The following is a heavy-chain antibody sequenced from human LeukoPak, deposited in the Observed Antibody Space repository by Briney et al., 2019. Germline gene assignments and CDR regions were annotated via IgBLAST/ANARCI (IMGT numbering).Heavy chain of an antibody. D-gene: IGHD1-26*01. V-gene: IGHV1-2*02. CDR2: INPDSGGT. CDR1: GYTFTGYY. CDR3: AKNSGSYWVGDTGFNWFDH. J-gene: IGHJ5*02. Sequence: ASVTVSCKTSGYTFTGYYMHWVRQAPGQGLEWMGWINPDSGGTNYAQKFQGRATMTRDTSISTVYIEVSRLRSDDTAVYYCAKNSGSYWVGDTGFNWFDHWGQGTLVTVSS.